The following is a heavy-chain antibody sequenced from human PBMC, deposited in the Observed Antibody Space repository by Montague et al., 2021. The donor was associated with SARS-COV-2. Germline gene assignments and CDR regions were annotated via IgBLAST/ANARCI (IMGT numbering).Heavy chain of an antibody. CDR3: ARDSRNWYGPIGFDI. CDR2: TFYRSKWYN. D-gene: IGHD6-13*01. Sequence: CAISGDSVSSNTAAWNWIRQSPSRGLVWLGRTFYRSKWYNEFAESVKSRISINADTSKDEVSLQLKYVTPEDTAMYYCARDSRNWYGPIGFDIWGQGTVVPLS. CDR1: GDSVSSNTAA. V-gene: IGHV6-1*01. J-gene: IGHJ3*02.